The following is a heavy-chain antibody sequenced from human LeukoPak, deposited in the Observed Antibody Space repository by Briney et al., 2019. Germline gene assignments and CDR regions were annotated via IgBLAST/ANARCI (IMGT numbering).Heavy chain of an antibody. D-gene: IGHD6-19*01. CDR3: ARDRAVAGLYFDY. CDR2: IYNSGST. CDR1: GASTSSGLYY. V-gene: IGHV4-61*02. Sequence: SETLSLTCTVSGASTSSGLYYWNWFRQPAGKGLEYIGRIYNSGSTNYNPSLKSRVTISVDTPKNQFSLKLSSVTAADTAVYYCARDRAVAGLYFDYWGQGTLVTVSS. J-gene: IGHJ4*02.